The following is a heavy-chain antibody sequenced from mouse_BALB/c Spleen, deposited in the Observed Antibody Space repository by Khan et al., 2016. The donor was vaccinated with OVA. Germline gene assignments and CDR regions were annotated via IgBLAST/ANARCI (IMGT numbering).Heavy chain of an antibody. J-gene: IGHJ3*01. CDR3: TRHGYVAWFTY. CDR1: GYSFTTYY. CDR2: IDPFSGGT. Sequence: IQLVQSGPDLMKPGASVEISCKASGYSFTTYYIHWVMQSHGRSLEWIGYIDPFSGGTTYNQKFKGKATLTVDKSSSTAYIRHNNLTSEDSAVYYCTRHGYVAWFTYWGQGTLVTVSA. V-gene: IGHV1S135*01. D-gene: IGHD2-2*01.